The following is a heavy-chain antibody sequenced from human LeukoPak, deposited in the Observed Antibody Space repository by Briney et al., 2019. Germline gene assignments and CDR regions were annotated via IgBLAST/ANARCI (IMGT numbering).Heavy chain of an antibody. V-gene: IGHV1-2*02. Sequence: ASVKVSCKASGFTFTGYYMHWVRQAPGQGLEWMGWINPNSGGTNYAQKFQGRVTMTRDTSISTAYMELSRLRSDDTAVYYCARDLAAAASVDDWGQGTLVTVSS. J-gene: IGHJ4*02. CDR1: GFTFTGYY. CDR2: INPNSGGT. CDR3: ARDLAAAASVDD. D-gene: IGHD6-13*01.